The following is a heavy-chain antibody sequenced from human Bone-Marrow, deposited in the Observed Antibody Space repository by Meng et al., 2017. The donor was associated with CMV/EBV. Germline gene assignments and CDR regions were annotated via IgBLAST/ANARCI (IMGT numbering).Heavy chain of an antibody. CDR3: AKDIDGYMAFDY. CDR2: ITWDSSNT. CDR1: GFTFDDNT. Sequence: GGSLRLSCAASGFTFDDNTMHWVRQAPGKGLEWVSLITWDSSNTVYADSVKGRFTISRDNSKDSLYLQMNSLRAEETDFYYCAKDIDGYMAFDYWGQGTMVTVSS. D-gene: IGHD5-24*01. V-gene: IGHV3-43*01. J-gene: IGHJ4*02.